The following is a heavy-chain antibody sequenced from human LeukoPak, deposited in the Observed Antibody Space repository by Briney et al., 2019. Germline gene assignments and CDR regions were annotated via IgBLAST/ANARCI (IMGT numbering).Heavy chain of an antibody. CDR1: GFTFSSYW. D-gene: IGHD5-24*01. J-gene: IGHJ6*03. Sequence: GGSLRLSCAASGFTFSSYWMSWVRQAPGKGLEWVANIKQDGSEKYYVDSVKGRFTISRDNAKNSLYLQMNSLRAEDTAVYYCARVESPDGYNYYYYMDVWGKGTTVTISS. V-gene: IGHV3-7*01. CDR3: ARVESPDGYNYYYYMDV. CDR2: IKQDGSEK.